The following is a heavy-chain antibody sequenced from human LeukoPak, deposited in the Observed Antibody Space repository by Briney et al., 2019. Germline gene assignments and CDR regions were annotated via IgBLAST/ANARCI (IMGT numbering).Heavy chain of an antibody. V-gene: IGHV4-4*07. CDR1: GGSLSNYS. D-gene: IGHD6-19*01. CDR2: IYTSGGT. J-gene: IGHJ4*02. Sequence: SETLSLTCTVSGGSLSNYSWTWIRQPAGKGLEWIGRIYTSGGTNCNPSLKSRVTMSIHTSKNQFSLNLSSVTAADTAVYYCARGYTDGWLIGYWGQGTLVTVSS. CDR3: ARGYTDGWLIGY.